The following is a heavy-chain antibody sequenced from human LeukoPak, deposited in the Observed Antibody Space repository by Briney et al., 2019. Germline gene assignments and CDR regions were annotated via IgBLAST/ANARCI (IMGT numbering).Heavy chain of an antibody. V-gene: IGHV4-38-2*01. CDR1: GYSISSGYY. Sequence: SETLSLTCAVSGYSISSGYYWGWIRQPPGKGLEWIGSIYHSGSTYYNPSLKSRDTISVDTSKNQFSLKLSSVTAADTAVYYCATIIAAAGIFGYWGQGTLVTVSS. J-gene: IGHJ4*02. D-gene: IGHD6-13*01. CDR3: ATIIAAAGIFGY. CDR2: IYHSGST.